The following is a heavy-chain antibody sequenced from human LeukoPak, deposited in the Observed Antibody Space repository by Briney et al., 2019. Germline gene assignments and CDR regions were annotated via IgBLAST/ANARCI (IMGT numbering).Heavy chain of an antibody. CDR1: GGTFGTYS. CDR2: IIPLSRTA. Sequence: GASVKVSCKASGGTFGTYSLNWVRQAPGQGLQWMGGIIPLSRTAKYALNFKGRVTIVADESTTAVHMELNSLKFEDTAVYYCARAPDFTNPLDYWGQGTLVTVSS. CDR3: ARAPDFTNPLDY. D-gene: IGHD2-2*01. J-gene: IGHJ4*02. V-gene: IGHV1-69*13.